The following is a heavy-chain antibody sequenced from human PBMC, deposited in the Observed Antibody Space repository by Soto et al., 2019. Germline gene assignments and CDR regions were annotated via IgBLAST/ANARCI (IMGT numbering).Heavy chain of an antibody. CDR3: AGAIRYYYYYIDV. V-gene: IGHV3-11*01. CDR2: ISSSGSTI. Sequence: QVQLVESGGGLVKPGGSLRQSCAASGFTFSDYYMSWIRQAPGEGLEWVSYISSSGSTIYYADSVKGRFTISRDNAKNSLYLQMNSLRAEDTAVYYCAGAIRYYYYYIDVWGKGTTVTVSS. CDR1: GFTFSDYY. J-gene: IGHJ6*03.